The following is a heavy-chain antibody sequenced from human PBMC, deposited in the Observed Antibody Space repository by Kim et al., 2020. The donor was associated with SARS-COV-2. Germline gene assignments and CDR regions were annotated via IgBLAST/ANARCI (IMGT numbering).Heavy chain of an antibody. Sequence: GGSLRLSCAASGFTFSSYSMNWVRQAPGKGLEWVSSISSSSSYIYYADSVKGRFTISRDNAKNSLYLQMNSLRAEDTAVYYCAREWSPVGTLKSYYGMDVWGQGTPVTVSS. CDR1: GFTFSSYS. V-gene: IGHV3-21*01. CDR2: ISSSSSYI. D-gene: IGHD2-15*01. CDR3: AREWSPVGTLKSYYGMDV. J-gene: IGHJ6*02.